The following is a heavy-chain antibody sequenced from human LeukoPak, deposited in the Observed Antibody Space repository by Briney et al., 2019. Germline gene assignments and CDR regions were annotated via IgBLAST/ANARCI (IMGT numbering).Heavy chain of an antibody. V-gene: IGHV1-46*01. CDR3: AREASYSSSRGTFDY. CDR2: INPSGGST. D-gene: IGHD6-6*01. CDR1: GYTFTSYC. Sequence: ASVKVSFKASGYTFTSYCMHWVRQAPGQGLEWMGIINPSGGSTSYAQKFQGRVTMTRDMSTSTVYMELSSLRSEGTAVYYCAREASYSSSRGTFDYWGQGTLVTVSS. J-gene: IGHJ4*02.